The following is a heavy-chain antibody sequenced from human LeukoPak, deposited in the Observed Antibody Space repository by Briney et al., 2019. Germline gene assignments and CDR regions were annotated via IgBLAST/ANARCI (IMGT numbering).Heavy chain of an antibody. Sequence: ASVKVSCKASGGTFSSYAISWVRQAPGQGLEWMGWISAYNGNTNYAQKLQGRVTMTTDTSTSTAYMELRSLRSDDTAVYYCARDRYCSGGSCYSFLFDYWGQGTLVTVSS. D-gene: IGHD2-15*01. CDR2: ISAYNGNT. V-gene: IGHV1-18*01. J-gene: IGHJ4*02. CDR3: ARDRYCSGGSCYSFLFDY. CDR1: GGTFSSYA.